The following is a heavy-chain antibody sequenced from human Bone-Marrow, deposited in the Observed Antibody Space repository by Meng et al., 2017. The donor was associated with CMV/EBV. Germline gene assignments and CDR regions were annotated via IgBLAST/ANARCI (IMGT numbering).Heavy chain of an antibody. D-gene: IGHD2-2*02. CDR3: AKLLALGCSRTSCYTGDY. J-gene: IGHJ4*02. V-gene: IGHV3-33*06. CDR1: GFTFSSYG. Sequence: GESLKISCAASGFTFSSYGMHWVRQAPGKGLEWVAVIWYDGSNKYYADSVNGRFTITRDNSKTMLYLQMNSMTDEDTAVYSCAKLLALGCSRTSCYTGDYWGQGTLVTVSS. CDR2: IWYDGSNK.